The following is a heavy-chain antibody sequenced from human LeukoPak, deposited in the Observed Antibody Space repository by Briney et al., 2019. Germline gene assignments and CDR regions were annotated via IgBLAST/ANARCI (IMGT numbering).Heavy chain of an antibody. D-gene: IGHD2-2*01. J-gene: IGHJ5*02. CDR2: ISGSGGST. V-gene: IGHV3-23*01. CDR1: GFSFSNYA. Sequence: GGSLRLSCAASGFSFSNYAMSWVRQAPGKGLEWVSAISGSGGSTYYADSVKGRFTISRDNSKNTLYLQMNSLRAEDTAVYYCAKDKAVVVPAASFDPWGQGTLVTVSS. CDR3: AKDKAVVVPAASFDP.